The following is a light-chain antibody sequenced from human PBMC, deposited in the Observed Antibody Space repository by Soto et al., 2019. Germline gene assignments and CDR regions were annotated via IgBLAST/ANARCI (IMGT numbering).Light chain of an antibody. CDR2: RAS. J-gene: IGKJ4*01. CDR1: QCVSSW. CDR3: QQADRLPLT. V-gene: IGKV1D-12*01. Sequence: DIQVTQSPSSVSASVGDRVTITCRSSQCVSSWLAWYQQKPGKTTSLLIYRASSLQSGVPSMFSGSGSGKDFTITISSLQPEDFATYYCQQADRLPLTFGGVTKVAIK.